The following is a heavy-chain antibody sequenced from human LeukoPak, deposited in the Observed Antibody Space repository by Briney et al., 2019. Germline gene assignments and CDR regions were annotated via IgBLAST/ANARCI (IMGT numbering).Heavy chain of an antibody. Sequence: SVKVSCKASGYTFTSYGISWVRQAPGQGLEWMGWISAYNGNTNYAQKLQGRVTMTTDTSTSTAYMELRSLRSDDTAVYYCGRYYDSSGYYQFDYWGQGTLVTVS. CDR1: GYTFTSYG. D-gene: IGHD3-22*01. V-gene: IGHV1-18*01. CDR2: ISAYNGNT. J-gene: IGHJ4*02. CDR3: GRYYDSSGYYQFDY.